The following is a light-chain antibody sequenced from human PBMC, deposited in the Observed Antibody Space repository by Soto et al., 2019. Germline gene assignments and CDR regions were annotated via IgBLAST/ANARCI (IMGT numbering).Light chain of an antibody. Sequence: DIQMTQSPSTLSGSLGDRVTITCRASQTISSWLAWYQQKTGKAPKILIYKESTLKSGVPSRFSGSGSGTELNLTISRLQPEDFATYYCQKYDSYPLTFGGGTKVDIK. V-gene: IGKV1-5*03. CDR3: QKYDSYPLT. J-gene: IGKJ4*01. CDR1: QTISSW. CDR2: KES.